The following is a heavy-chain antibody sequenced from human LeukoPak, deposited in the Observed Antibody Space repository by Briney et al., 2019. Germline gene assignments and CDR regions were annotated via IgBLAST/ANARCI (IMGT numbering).Heavy chain of an antibody. D-gene: IGHD3-3*01. CDR1: GFTFSSYV. Sequence: GGSLRLSCAASGFTFSSYVMHWVRQAPGKGLEWVAVISYDGTNKYYADSVKGRFTISRDNSKNTLYLQMNSLRAEDTAVYYCAKDRLLGATIFGVVIYGDFDYWGQGALVTVSS. CDR3: AKDRLLGATIFGVVIYGDFDY. J-gene: IGHJ4*02. CDR2: ISYDGTNK. V-gene: IGHV3-30*18.